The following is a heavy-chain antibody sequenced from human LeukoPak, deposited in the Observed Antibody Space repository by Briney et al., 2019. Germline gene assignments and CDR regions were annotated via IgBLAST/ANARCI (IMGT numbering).Heavy chain of an antibody. CDR3: ARDSRIGYSYGRTAYYYYYMDV. CDR2: INPNSGGT. V-gene: IGHV1-2*02. Sequence: ASVKVSCKASGYTFTGYYMHWVRQAPGQGLEWMGWINPNSGGTNYAQKFQGRVTMTRDTSISTAYMELSRLRSDDTAVYYCARDSRIGYSYGRTAYYYYYMDVWGKGTTVTISS. CDR1: GYTFTGYY. J-gene: IGHJ6*03. D-gene: IGHD5-18*01.